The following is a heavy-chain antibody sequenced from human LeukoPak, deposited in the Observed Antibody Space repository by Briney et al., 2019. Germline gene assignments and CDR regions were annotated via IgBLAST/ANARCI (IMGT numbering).Heavy chain of an antibody. CDR2: ISAYNGNT. D-gene: IGHD2-21*02. J-gene: IGHJ6*02. CDR1: GYTFTSYG. CDR3: ARDKVVTNTRSYYYYGMDV. Sequence: ASAKVSCKASGYTFTSYGISWVRQAPGQGLEWMGWISAYNGNTNYAQKLQGRVTMTTDTSTSTAYMGLRSLRSDDTAVYYCARDKVVTNTRSYYYYGMDVWGQGTTVTVSS. V-gene: IGHV1-18*01.